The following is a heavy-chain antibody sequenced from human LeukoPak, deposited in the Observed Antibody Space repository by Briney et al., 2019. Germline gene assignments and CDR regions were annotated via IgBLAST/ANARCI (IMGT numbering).Heavy chain of an antibody. CDR3: ARDIGYYYMDV. CDR2: ISAYNGNT. J-gene: IGHJ6*03. CDR1: GYTFTNYY. V-gene: IGHV1-18*04. Sequence: ASVKVSCKAPGYTFTNYYMHWVRQAPGQGLEWMGWISAYNGNTNYAQKLQGRVTMTTDTSTSTAYMELRSLRSDDTAVYYCARDIGYYYMDVWGKGTTVTISS.